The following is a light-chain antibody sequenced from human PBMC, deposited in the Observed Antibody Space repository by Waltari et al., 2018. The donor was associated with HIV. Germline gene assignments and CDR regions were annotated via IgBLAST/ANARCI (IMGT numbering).Light chain of an antibody. CDR2: HIN. Sequence: QSVLTQPPSVSAAPGQKVTISRSGTSSNIGNNYVSWHPQPPGTAPKLLIYHINKRPAGIPDRFSGSKSGTSATLGITGLQTGDEADYYCGTWDSSLSAGRVFGGGTKLTVL. V-gene: IGLV1-51*01. CDR1: SSNIGNNY. CDR3: GTWDSSLSAGRV. J-gene: IGLJ2*01.